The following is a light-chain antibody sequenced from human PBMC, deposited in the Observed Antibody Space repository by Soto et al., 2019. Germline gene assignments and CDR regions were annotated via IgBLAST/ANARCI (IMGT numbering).Light chain of an antibody. CDR1: QTVSSNY. CDR2: SAS. J-gene: IGKJ1*01. V-gene: IGKV3D-20*02. Sequence: EIVLTQSPATLSLSPGERATLSCRASQTVSSNYLAWCQQRPGQAPRLLIHSASRRATGIPDRFTGSGSGTDFTLTISDVQPEDFALYYCHQRQSWPRTFGQGTKVDIK. CDR3: HQRQSWPRT.